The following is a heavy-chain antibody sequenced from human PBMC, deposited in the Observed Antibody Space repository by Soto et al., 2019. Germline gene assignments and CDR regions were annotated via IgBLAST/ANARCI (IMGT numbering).Heavy chain of an antibody. CDR1: GGSIRSGGYY. V-gene: IGHV4-31*03. CDR2: IYYSGNT. CDR3: ARDRLMATAGTARHYFGLDV. Sequence: QVQLQESGPGLVKPSQTLSLTCTVSGGSIRSGGYYWSWVRQNPRKGLEWIGNIYYSGNTYYNPSLKSRLTISVDTSKNQSSLNLSSVTAADTAVYYCARDRLMATAGTARHYFGLDVWGQGPTVTVS. D-gene: IGHD5-18*01. J-gene: IGHJ6*02.